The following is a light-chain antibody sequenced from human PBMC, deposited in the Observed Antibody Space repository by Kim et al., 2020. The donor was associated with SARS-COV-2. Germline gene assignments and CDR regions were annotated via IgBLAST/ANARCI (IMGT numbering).Light chain of an antibody. Sequence: SYELTQPPSVSVAPGKTARITCGGNNIGSKSVHWYQQKPGQAPVLVIYYDSDRPSGIPERFSGSNSGNTATLTISRVEAGDEADYSCQVWDSSRVFGGGT. CDR3: QVWDSSRV. J-gene: IGLJ3*02. CDR2: YDS. V-gene: IGLV3-21*04. CDR1: NIGSKS.